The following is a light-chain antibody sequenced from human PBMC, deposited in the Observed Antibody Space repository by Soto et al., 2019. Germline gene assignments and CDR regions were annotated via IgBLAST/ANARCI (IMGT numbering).Light chain of an antibody. Sequence: QSALTQPASVSGSPGQSITISCTGTSSDIGGYNHVSWYQQHPGKAPKSMIYDVSNRPSGISDRFSGSKSGNTASLTISGLQAEDEADYYCSSFTSITTMVFGTGTKLTVL. CDR1: SSDIGGYNH. V-gene: IGLV2-14*01. CDR3: SSFTSITTMV. CDR2: DVS. J-gene: IGLJ1*01.